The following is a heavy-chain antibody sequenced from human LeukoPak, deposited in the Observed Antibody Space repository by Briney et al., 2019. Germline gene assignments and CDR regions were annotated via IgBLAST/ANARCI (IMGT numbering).Heavy chain of an antibody. V-gene: IGHV1-69*04. Sequence: SVKVSCKASGGTFSSYAISWVRQAPGQGLEWMGRIIPILGIANYAQKFQGRVTITADKSTSTAYMELSSLRSEDTAVYYCAREVYNQLLLSGPAYYMDVWGKGTTVTVSS. CDR1: GGTFSSYA. J-gene: IGHJ6*03. CDR3: AREVYNQLLLSGPAYYMDV. D-gene: IGHD2-2*01. CDR2: IIPILGIA.